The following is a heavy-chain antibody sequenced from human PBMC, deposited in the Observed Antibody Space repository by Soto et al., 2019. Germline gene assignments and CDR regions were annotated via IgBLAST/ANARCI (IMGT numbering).Heavy chain of an antibody. D-gene: IGHD6-25*01. J-gene: IGHJ6*02. CDR1: GVTFSSYS. V-gene: IGHV3-48*02. CDR3: ARDQANGSDYYYYGIDV. CDR2: ISSSRSPI. Sequence: EVQLVESGGGLVQPGGSLRLSCAASGVTFSSYSMNWVRQAPAKGLELVSYISSSRSPIYYADSVMGRFTVSRDNAKNSLYLKRYSVRDADTAVYYCARDQANGSDYYYYGIDVWGQGTTVTVSS.